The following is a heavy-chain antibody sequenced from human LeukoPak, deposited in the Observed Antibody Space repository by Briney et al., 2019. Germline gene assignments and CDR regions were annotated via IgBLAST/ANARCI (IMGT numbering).Heavy chain of an antibody. D-gene: IGHD3-10*01. CDR1: GYSFTIYW. V-gene: IGHV1-24*01. J-gene: IGHJ6*04. CDR3: TIISSDYYYGMDV. CDR2: FDPEDGET. Sequence: GESLKISCKASGYSFTIYWIGWVRQMPGKGLEWMGSFDPEDGETIYAQKFQGRVTMTEDTSTDTAYMELSSLRSEDTAVYYCTIISSDYYYGMDVWGKGTTVTVSS.